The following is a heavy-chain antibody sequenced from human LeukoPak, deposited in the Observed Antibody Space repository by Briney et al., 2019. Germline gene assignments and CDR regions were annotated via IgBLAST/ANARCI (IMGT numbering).Heavy chain of an antibody. CDR1: GFTFDDYA. V-gene: IGHV3-9*01. CDR2: ISWNSGSI. Sequence: GRSLRLSCSASGFTFDDYAMHWVRQAPGKGLEWVSGISWNSGSIGYADSVKGRFTISRDNAKNSLYLQMNSLRAEDTALYYCAKDRGYSGYLLFDYWGQGTLVTVSS. J-gene: IGHJ4*02. D-gene: IGHD5-12*01. CDR3: AKDRGYSGYLLFDY.